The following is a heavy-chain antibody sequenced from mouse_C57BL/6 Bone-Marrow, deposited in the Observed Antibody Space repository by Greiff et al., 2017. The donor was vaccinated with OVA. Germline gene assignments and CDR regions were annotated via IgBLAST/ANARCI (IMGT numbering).Heavy chain of an antibody. D-gene: IGHD1-1*01. Sequence: DVHLVESGGDLVKPGGSLKLSCAASGFTFSSYGMSWVRQTPDKRLEWVATISSGGSYNYYPDSVKGRFTISRDNAMTTLYLQMSSLKSEDTAMYYCARDYYGKDYYAMDYWGQGTSVTVSS. J-gene: IGHJ4*01. CDR1: GFTFSSYG. V-gene: IGHV5-6*01. CDR3: ARDYYGKDYYAMDY. CDR2: ISSGGSYN.